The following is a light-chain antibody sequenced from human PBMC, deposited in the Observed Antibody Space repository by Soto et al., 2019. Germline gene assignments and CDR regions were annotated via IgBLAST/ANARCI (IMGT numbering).Light chain of an antibody. CDR2: DAS. V-gene: IGKV3-11*01. Sequence: EIVMTQSPVTLSVSPGERATLSCRASQSVSSYLAWYQQKPGQAPRLLIYDASNRATGIPARFSGSGSGTDFTLTISSLEPEDFAVYYCQQRSNWWTFGQGTKVDNK. J-gene: IGKJ1*01. CDR1: QSVSSY. CDR3: QQRSNWWT.